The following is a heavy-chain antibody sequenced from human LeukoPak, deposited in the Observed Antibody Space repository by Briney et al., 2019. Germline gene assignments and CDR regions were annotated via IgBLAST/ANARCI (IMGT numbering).Heavy chain of an antibody. Sequence: GGSLRLSCAASGFTFSRYWMSWVRQAPGKGLEGVANIKQDGREKYYVDSVKGRFTISRDNAKNSLYLQMNSLRAEDTAVYYCAREKGYSSSWYDDYWGQGTLVTVSS. CDR1: GFTFSRYW. V-gene: IGHV3-7*03. D-gene: IGHD6-13*01. CDR2: IKQDGREK. CDR3: AREKGYSSSWYDDY. J-gene: IGHJ4*02.